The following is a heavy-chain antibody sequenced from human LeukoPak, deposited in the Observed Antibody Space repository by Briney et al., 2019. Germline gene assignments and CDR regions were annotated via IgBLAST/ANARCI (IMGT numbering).Heavy chain of an antibody. CDR2: ISSSGSTI. D-gene: IGHD2-15*01. Sequence: GGSLRLSCAASGFTFSSYEMNWVRQAPGKGLEWVSYISSSGSTIYYADSVKGRFTISRDNAKNSLYLQMNSLRAEDTAVYYCARVNPAATHDAFDIWGQGTMVTVSS. V-gene: IGHV3-48*03. J-gene: IGHJ3*02. CDR3: ARVNPAATHDAFDI. CDR1: GFTFSSYE.